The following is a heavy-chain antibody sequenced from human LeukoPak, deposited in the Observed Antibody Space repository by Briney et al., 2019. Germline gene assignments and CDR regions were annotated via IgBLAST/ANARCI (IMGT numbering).Heavy chain of an antibody. CDR2: ISGSGGST. CDR3: ASTGKRDSSWYPLDY. J-gene: IGHJ4*02. D-gene: IGHD6-13*01. Sequence: GGSLRLSCAASGFTFTYYAMSWVRQAPGKGLEWVSAISGSGGSTYYADSVKGRFTISRDSSKNTLYLQMNSPRAEDTAVYYCASTGKRDSSWYPLDYWGQGTLVTVSS. CDR1: GFTFTYYA. V-gene: IGHV3-23*01.